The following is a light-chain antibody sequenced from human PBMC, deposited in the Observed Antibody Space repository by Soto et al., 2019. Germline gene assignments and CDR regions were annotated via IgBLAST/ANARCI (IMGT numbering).Light chain of an antibody. CDR2: AAS. CDR3: QHSYSTPYT. CDR1: QSISSY. V-gene: IGKV1-39*01. Sequence: DIQMTQSPSSLSASVGDRVTITCRASQSISSYLNWYQQKPGKAPKLLIYAASSLQSGVPSRFSGSGSGTDFTLTISSLQPEDFATSSCQHSYSTPYTFGQGTKLEIK. J-gene: IGKJ2*01.